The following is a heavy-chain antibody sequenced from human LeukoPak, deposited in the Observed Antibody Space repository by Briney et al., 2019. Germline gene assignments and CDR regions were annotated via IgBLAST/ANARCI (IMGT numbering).Heavy chain of an antibody. Sequence: SERLSLTCAVYGGSFTAYYWNWIRQPPGMGLQWIGEINHSGGTNYIPSLKSRVTISVDPSKNQFSLKLSSVTAADSGVYYCARRSRVDLADGIAWSFDYWGRGTLVTVSS. V-gene: IGHV4-34*01. CDR1: GGSFTAYY. CDR2: INHSGGT. CDR3: ARRSRVDLADGIAWSFDY. J-gene: IGHJ4*02. D-gene: IGHD5-12*01.